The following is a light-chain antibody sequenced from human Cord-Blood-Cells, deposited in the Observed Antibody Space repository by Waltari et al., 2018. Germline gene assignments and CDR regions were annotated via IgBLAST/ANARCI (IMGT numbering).Light chain of an antibody. CDR2: KAS. CDR3: QQYNIYSWT. CDR1: QSISSW. J-gene: IGKJ1*01. V-gene: IGKV1-5*03. Sequence: DIQITQSPSTLSASVGDRVTITCRASQSISSWLAWYQQKPGKAPKLLIYKASSLESGVPSRFSGSGSGTEFTLTISSLQPDDFATYYCQQYNIYSWTFGQGTKVEIK.